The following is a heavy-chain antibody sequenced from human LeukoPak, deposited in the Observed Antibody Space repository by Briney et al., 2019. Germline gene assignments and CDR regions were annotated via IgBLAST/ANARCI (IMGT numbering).Heavy chain of an antibody. J-gene: IGHJ4*02. CDR3: ASGMTTVTLDY. Sequence: PGGSLRLSCAASGFTFSGYWMHWVRQAPGKGLVWVSRINSDGSNTNFADSVKGRFTISRDNSKNTLYLQMNSLRAEDTAVYYCASGMTTVTLDYWGQGTLVTVSS. CDR2: INSDGSNT. V-gene: IGHV3-74*01. CDR1: GFTFSGYW. D-gene: IGHD4-11*01.